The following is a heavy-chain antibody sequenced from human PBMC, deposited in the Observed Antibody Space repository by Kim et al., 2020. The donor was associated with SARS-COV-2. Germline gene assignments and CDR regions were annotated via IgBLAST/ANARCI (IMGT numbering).Heavy chain of an antibody. Sequence: GSLRLSCAASGLTFSSYAMSWVRQAPGKGLEWVSAIIGSGVSTYYADSVKGRFTISRDNSKNTLYLQMNSLRVEDAAVYYCATSAQGGSSYHYYGMDVW. CDR3: ATSAQGGSSYHYYGMDV. V-gene: IGHV3-23*01. CDR2: IIGSGVST. D-gene: IGHD6-6*01. J-gene: IGHJ6*01. CDR1: GLTFSSYA.